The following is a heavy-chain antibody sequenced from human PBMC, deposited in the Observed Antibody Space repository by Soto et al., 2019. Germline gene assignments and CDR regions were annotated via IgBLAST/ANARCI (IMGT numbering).Heavy chain of an antibody. CDR1: GGSISSGGYY. CDR3: ARRSGLGATNRIFDY. J-gene: IGHJ4*02. D-gene: IGHD1-26*01. Sequence: QVQLQESGPGLVKPSQTLSLTCTVSGGSISSGGYYWSWIRQHPGKGLEWIGYIYYSGSTYYNPSLKCQVTISVDTSKNPFSLKLRSVTPADTAVYYCARRSGLGATNRIFDYWGQGTLVTVSS. V-gene: IGHV4-31*01. CDR2: IYYSGST.